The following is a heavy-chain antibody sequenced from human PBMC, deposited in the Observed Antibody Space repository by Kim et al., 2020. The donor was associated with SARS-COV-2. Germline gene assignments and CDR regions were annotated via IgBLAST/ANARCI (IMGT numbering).Heavy chain of an antibody. J-gene: IGHJ5*02. Sequence: GGSPRLSCAASGFTFSDYYMSWIRQAPGKGLEWVSYISSSSSYTNYADSVKGRFTISRDNAKNSLYLQMNSLRAEDTAVYYCARDLTVNGYYDILTGYFFSYNWFDPWGQGTLVTVSS. CDR3: ARDLTVNGYYDILTGYFFSYNWFDP. D-gene: IGHD3-9*01. V-gene: IGHV3-11*05. CDR2: ISSSSSYT. CDR1: GFTFSDYY.